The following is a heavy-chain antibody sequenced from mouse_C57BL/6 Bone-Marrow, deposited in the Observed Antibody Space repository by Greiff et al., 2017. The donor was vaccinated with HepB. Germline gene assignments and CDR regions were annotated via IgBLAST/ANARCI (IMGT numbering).Heavy chain of an antibody. V-gene: IGHV1-55*01. J-gene: IGHJ4*01. CDR1: GYTFTSYW. Sequence: VQLQQPGAELVKPGASVKMSCKASGYTFTSYWITWVKQRPGQGLEWIGDIYPGSGSTNYNEKFKSKATLTVDTSSSTAYMQLSSLTSEDSAVYYCARSSTMVTTRTRLYAMDYWGQGTSVTVSS. CDR2: IYPGSGST. D-gene: IGHD2-2*01. CDR3: ARSSTMVTTRTRLYAMDY.